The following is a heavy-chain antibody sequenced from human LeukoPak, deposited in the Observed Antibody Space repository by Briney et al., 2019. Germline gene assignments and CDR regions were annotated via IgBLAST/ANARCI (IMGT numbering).Heavy chain of an antibody. Sequence: GGSLRLSCAASGFTFSSYAMSWVRQAPGKGLEWVSAISGSGGSTCYADSVKGRFTISRDNSKNTLYLQMNSLRAEDTAVYYCAKLWGYDSSGYYYDPYGMDVWGQGTTVTVSS. CDR2: ISGSGGST. D-gene: IGHD3-22*01. CDR3: AKLWGYDSSGYYYDPYGMDV. CDR1: GFTFSSYA. J-gene: IGHJ6*02. V-gene: IGHV3-23*01.